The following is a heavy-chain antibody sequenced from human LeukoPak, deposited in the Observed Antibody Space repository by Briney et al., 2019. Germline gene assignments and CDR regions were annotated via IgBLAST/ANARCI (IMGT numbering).Heavy chain of an antibody. CDR2: IHSNGYT. CDR1: GGSISGYY. J-gene: IGHJ5*02. V-gene: IGHV4-4*09. CDR3: TKREGPMSGSYDYFDP. Sequence: SETLSLTCTVSGGSISGYYWSWIRQPPGQGLEWIAYIHSNGYTNYNPSLKSRVTISVDTSKNQFSLKVASVTAADTAMYYCTKREGPMSGSYDYFDPWGQGTLVTVS. D-gene: IGHD1-26*01.